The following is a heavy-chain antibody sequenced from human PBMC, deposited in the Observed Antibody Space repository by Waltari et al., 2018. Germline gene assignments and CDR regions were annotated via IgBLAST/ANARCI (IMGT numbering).Heavy chain of an antibody. CDR2: ISGSSSYI. Sequence: EVQLVESGGVLVKPGGSLRLSCAASGFTFSSYSMNWVRQAPGKGLEWVSSISGSSSYIYYADSVKGRFTISRDNAKNSLYLQMNSLRAEDTAVYFCARDLDPGAADYWGQGTLVTVSS. V-gene: IGHV3-21*01. D-gene: IGHD1-26*01. CDR1: GFTFSSYS. J-gene: IGHJ4*02. CDR3: ARDLDPGAADY.